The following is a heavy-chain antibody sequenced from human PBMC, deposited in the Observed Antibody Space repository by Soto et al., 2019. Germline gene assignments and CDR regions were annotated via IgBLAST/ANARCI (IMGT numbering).Heavy chain of an antibody. CDR2: ISGSGGST. CDR3: AKIEGYCSSTSCYAWFDP. V-gene: IGHV3-23*01. CDR1: GFTFSSYA. J-gene: IGHJ5*02. D-gene: IGHD2-2*01. Sequence: GGSLRLSCAASGFTFSSYAMSWVRQAPGKGLEWVSAISGSGGSTYYADSVKGRFTISRDNSKNTLYLQMNSLRAEDTAVYYCAKIEGYCSSTSCYAWFDPWGQGTLVTVSS.